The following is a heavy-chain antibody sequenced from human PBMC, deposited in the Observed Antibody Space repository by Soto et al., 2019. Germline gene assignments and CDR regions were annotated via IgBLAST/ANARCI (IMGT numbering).Heavy chain of an antibody. D-gene: IGHD3-10*01. Sequence: SETLSLTCTVSGLPISSRPYYWGWIRQSPGKGLEWIGSVSSSGSTYSNPSLKSRVTMSVDTSKNQFSLKVTSVTAADTALYYCARHGPPVKMWFGDFQSNNWFAPWGQGTLVTVSS. V-gene: IGHV4-39*01. CDR2: VSSSGST. J-gene: IGHJ5*02. CDR3: ARHGPPVKMWFGDFQSNNWFAP. CDR1: GLPISSRPYY.